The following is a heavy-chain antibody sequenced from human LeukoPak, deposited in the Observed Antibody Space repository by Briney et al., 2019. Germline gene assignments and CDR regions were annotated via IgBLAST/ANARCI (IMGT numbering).Heavy chain of an antibody. J-gene: IGHJ6*02. CDR2: INPNSGGT. V-gene: IGHV1-2*02. Sequence: ASVKVSCKASGYTFTGYYMHGVRQAPGQGLEWMGWINPNSGGTNYAQKFQGRVTMTRDTSISTAYMELSRLRSDDTAVYYCARDICNGGSCAHTDYYYGMDVWGQGTTVTVSS. CDR3: ARDICNGGSCAHTDYYYGMDV. D-gene: IGHD2-15*01. CDR1: GYTFTGYY.